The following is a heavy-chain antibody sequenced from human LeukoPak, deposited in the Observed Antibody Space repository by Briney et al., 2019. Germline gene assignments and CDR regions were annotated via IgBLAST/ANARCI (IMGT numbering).Heavy chain of an antibody. CDR1: GYTFINYV. D-gene: IGHD6-13*01. CDR3: ARDREAAGYYFDY. CDR2: ISAYNGNT. V-gene: IGHV1-18*01. Sequence: ASVKVSCKASGYTFINYVLNWVRQAPGQGLEWMGWISAYNGNTNYAQKLQGRVTMTTDTSTSTAYMELRSLRSDDTAVYYCARDREAAGYYFDYWGQGTLVTVSS. J-gene: IGHJ4*02.